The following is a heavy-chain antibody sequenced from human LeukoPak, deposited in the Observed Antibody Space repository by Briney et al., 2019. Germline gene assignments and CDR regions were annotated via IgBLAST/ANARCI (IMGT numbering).Heavy chain of an antibody. CDR2: IWYDGSNK. V-gene: IGHV3-33*01. CDR3: ARYSSSWSGDAFDI. Sequence: PGGSLRLSCAASGFTFSSYGVHWVRQAPGKGLEWVAVIWYDGSNKYYADSVKGRFTISRDNSKNTLYLQMNSLRAEDTAVYYCARYSSSWSGDAFDIWGQGTMVTVSS. D-gene: IGHD6-13*01. CDR1: GFTFSSYG. J-gene: IGHJ3*02.